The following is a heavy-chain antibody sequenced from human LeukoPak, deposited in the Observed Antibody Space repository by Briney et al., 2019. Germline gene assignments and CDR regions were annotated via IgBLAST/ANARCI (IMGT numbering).Heavy chain of an antibody. CDR3: ARRRAGYCSGGSCQYYFDY. V-gene: IGHV5-51*01. Sequence: GELLKISCKGSGYSFTTYWIGWVRQTPGKGLEWMGIIYPGDSDTRYSPSFQGQVTISADKSISTAYLQWSSLKASDTAMCYCARRRAGYCSGGSCQYYFDYWGQGTLVTVSS. J-gene: IGHJ4*02. CDR2: IYPGDSDT. CDR1: GYSFTTYW. D-gene: IGHD2-15*01.